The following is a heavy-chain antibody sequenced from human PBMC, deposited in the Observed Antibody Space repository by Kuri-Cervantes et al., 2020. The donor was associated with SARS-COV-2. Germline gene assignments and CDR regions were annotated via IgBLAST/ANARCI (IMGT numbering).Heavy chain of an antibody. Sequence: LSLTCAASGFTFSDYYMSWIRQAPGKGLEWVSYISSSGSTIYCADSVKGRFTISRDNAKNSLYLQMNSLRAEDTAVYYCARTGLPGWYYYYGMDVWGQGTTVTVSS. V-gene: IGHV3-11*01. D-gene: IGHD2-15*01. CDR1: GFTFSDYY. J-gene: IGHJ6*02. CDR3: ARTGLPGWYYYYGMDV. CDR2: ISSSGSTI.